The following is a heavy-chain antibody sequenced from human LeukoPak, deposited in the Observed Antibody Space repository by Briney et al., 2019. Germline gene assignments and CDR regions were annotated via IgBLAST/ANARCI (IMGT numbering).Heavy chain of an antibody. CDR2: IYYSGRA. D-gene: IGHD4-23*01. CDR3: ARDLGGHVGNVAFDC. V-gene: IGHV4-59*01. J-gene: IGHJ4*02. Sequence: KPSETLSLTCTVSGGPISSDYWNWIRQPPGKGLEWIGSIYYSGRASYNPSLKSRVTISVDTSKNQLSLKLTSVTAAGTAVYYCARDLGGHVGNVAFDCWGQGTLVTVSS. CDR1: GGPISSDY.